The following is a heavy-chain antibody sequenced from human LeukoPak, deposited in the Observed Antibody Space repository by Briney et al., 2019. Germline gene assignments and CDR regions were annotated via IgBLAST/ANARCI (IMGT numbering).Heavy chain of an antibody. CDR2: IIPIFGTA. J-gene: IGHJ4*02. D-gene: IGHD3-10*01. Sequence: ASVKVSCKASGGTFSSYAISWVRQAPGQGLEWMGGIIPIFGTANYAQKFQGRVTITTDTSTSTAYMELRSLRSDDTAVYYCAREEGSGSPFDYWGQGTLVTVSS. CDR3: AREEGSGSPFDY. CDR1: GGTFSSYA. V-gene: IGHV1-69*05.